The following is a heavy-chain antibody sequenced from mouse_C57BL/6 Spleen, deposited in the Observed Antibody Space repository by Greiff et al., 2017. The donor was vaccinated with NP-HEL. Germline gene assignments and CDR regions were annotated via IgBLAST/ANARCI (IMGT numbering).Heavy chain of an antibody. D-gene: IGHD1-1*01. Sequence: EVQRVESGPGLVKPSQSLSLTCSVTGYSITSGYYWNWIRQFPGNKLEWMGYISYDGSNNYNPSLKNRISITRDTSKNQFFLKLNSVTTEDTATYYCARRITTVVARPHFDYWGQGTTLTVSS. V-gene: IGHV3-6*01. CDR2: ISYDGSN. CDR1: GYSITSGYY. CDR3: ARRITTVVARPHFDY. J-gene: IGHJ2*01.